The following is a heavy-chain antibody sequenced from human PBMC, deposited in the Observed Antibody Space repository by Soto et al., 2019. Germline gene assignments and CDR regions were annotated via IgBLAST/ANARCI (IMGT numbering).Heavy chain of an antibody. V-gene: IGHV1-8*01. CDR1: GYTFTSYD. CDR3: ASEWGRGMDV. D-gene: IGHD1-26*01. Sequence: QVQLVQSGAEVKKPGASVKVSCKASGYTFTSYDINWVRQATGQGLEWMGWMNPNSANTGYAQKFQGRVTMPRNTSICTAYRGLSRLRSGYTAVYYCASEWGRGMDVWGQGTTVTVSS. J-gene: IGHJ6*02. CDR2: MNPNSANT.